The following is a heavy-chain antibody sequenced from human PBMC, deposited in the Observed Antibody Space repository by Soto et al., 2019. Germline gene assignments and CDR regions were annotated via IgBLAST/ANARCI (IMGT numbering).Heavy chain of an antibody. J-gene: IGHJ4*02. Sequence: LSLTWTVSGGSVSSGSYYWSWIRQPPGKGLEWIGYIYYSGSTNYNPSLKSRVTISVDTSKNQFSLKLSSVTAADTAVYYCARVTMVRGVDYWGQGTLVTVSS. CDR3: ARVTMVRGVDY. CDR2: IYYSGST. CDR1: GGSVSSGSYY. D-gene: IGHD3-10*01. V-gene: IGHV4-61*01.